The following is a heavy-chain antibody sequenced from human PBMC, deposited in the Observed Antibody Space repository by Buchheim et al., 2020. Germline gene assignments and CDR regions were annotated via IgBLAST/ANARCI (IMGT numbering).Heavy chain of an antibody. J-gene: IGHJ6*02. Sequence: QLQLQESGPGLVKPSETLSLTCTVSGGSISSSSYYWGWIRQPPGKGLEWIGSIYYSGSTYYNPSLKSRVTISVDTSKNQFSLKLSSVTAADTAVYYCAREVRGSGRSRFFHGYGMDVWGQGTT. CDR2: IYYSGST. CDR1: GGSISSSSYY. CDR3: AREVRGSGRSRFFHGYGMDV. D-gene: IGHD3-10*01. V-gene: IGHV4-39*07.